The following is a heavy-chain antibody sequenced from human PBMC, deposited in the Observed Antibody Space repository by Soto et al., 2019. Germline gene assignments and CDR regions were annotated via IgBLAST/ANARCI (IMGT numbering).Heavy chain of an antibody. V-gene: IGHV1-18*01. CDR3: ARYGATNAFDY. Sequence: QVQLVQSGTEVKKPGASVKVSCKASGYTFTSYGISWVRQAPGQGLEWMGWISAYNGNTYHAQTLQGRVTMAPNTSTTTTYLEPRGRRSDHTAVYFCARYGATNAFDYWGQGTLVTVSS. CDR1: GYTFTSYG. D-gene: IGHD1-26*01. J-gene: IGHJ4*02. CDR2: ISAYNGNT.